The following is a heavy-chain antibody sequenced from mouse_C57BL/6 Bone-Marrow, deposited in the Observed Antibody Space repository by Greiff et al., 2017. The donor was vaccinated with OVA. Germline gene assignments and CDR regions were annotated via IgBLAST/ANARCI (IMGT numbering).Heavy chain of an antibody. CDR3: TKGVYSNCSYYAMDY. V-gene: IGHV1-15*01. D-gene: IGHD2-5*01. Sequence: QVQLQQSGAELVRPGASVTLSCKASGYTFTDYEMHWVKQTPVHGLEWIGAIDPETGGTAYNQKFKGKAILTADKSSSTAYMELRSLTSEDSAVYYCTKGVYSNCSYYAMDYWGQGTSVTVSS. CDR2: IDPETGGT. CDR1: GYTFTDYE. J-gene: IGHJ4*01.